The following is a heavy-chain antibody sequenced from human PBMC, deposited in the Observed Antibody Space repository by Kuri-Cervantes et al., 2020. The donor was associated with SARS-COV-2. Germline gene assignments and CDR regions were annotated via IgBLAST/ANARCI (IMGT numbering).Heavy chain of an antibody. CDR2: IIPIFGTA. CDR1: GYTFTSYG. CDR3: ARTSYYDFWSGYSSLDY. Sequence: SVKVSCKASGYTFTSYGISWVRQAPGQGLEWMGGIIPIFGTANYAQKFQGRVTITADKSTSTAYMELSSLRSEDTAVYYCARTSYYDFWSGYSSLDYWGQGTLVTVSS. D-gene: IGHD3-3*01. V-gene: IGHV1-69*06. J-gene: IGHJ4*02.